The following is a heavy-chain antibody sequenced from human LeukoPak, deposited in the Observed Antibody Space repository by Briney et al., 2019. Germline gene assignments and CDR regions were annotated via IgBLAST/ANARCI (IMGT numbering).Heavy chain of an antibody. CDR3: ARDWGNEGLRYFDRIWFY. Sequence: PGGSLTLSCAASGFSFISYEMSWVRQAPGKGLEWVSDIRNTRSSGTTIYYADSVKGRFTIFRDNARNTLYLQMNSLRAEDTAVYYCARDWGNEGLRYFDRIWFYWGQGTLVTVSS. V-gene: IGHV3-48*03. CDR1: GFSFISYE. J-gene: IGHJ4*02. D-gene: IGHD3-9*01. CDR2: IRNTRSSGTTI.